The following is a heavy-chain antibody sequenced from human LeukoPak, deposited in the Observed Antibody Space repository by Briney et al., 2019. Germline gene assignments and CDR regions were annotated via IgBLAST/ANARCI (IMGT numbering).Heavy chain of an antibody. CDR3: ATAASYYGSSGAHAFDI. V-gene: IGHV3-13*01. D-gene: IGHD3-22*01. Sequence: GGSLRLSCAASGFTFSIYDMHWVRQVTGKGLEWVSGIGTGGDTHYSGSVKGRFTISRENDKNSLYLQMNSLRAGDTAVYYCATAASYYGSSGAHAFDIWGQGTMVTVSS. CDR1: GFTFSIYD. J-gene: IGHJ3*02. CDR2: IGTGGDT.